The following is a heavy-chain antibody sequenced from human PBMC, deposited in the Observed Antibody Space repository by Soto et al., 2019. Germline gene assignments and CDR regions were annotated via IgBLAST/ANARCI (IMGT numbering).Heavy chain of an antibody. CDR1: GLTFSSDP. D-gene: IGHD3-22*01. V-gene: IGHV3-23*01. CDR2: ISGSGGST. Sequence: PVGSLRLSCAASGLTFSSDPMSCVHQGPGKGLEWVSAISGSGGSTYYADSVKGRFTISRDNSKDTLYLQMNSLRAEDTAVYYCAKDLYYDRSGYNFDYWGQGT. J-gene: IGHJ4*02. CDR3: AKDLYYDRSGYNFDY.